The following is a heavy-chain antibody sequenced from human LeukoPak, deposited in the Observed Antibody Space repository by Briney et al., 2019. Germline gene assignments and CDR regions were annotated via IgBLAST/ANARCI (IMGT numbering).Heavy chain of an antibody. CDR2: INHSGST. CDR3: ARGLLWYWFDP. D-gene: IGHD2-21*01. J-gene: IGHJ5*02. CDR1: GGSFSGYY. Sequence: SETLSLTCAVYGGSFSGYYWSWIRQPPGKGLEWIGEINHSGSTNYNPSLKSRVTISVDTSKSQFSLKLSSVTAADTAVYYCARGLLWYWFDPWGQGTLVTVSS. V-gene: IGHV4-34*01.